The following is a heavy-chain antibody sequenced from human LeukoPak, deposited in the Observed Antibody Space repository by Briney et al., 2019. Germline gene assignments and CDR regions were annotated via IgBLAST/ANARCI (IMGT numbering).Heavy chain of an antibody. J-gene: IGHJ4*02. CDR3: ARQGPTWPFDY. CDR1: GDSVSSNSAA. Sequence: RSQTLSLTCAISGDSVSSNSAAWNWIRPSPSRGLEWLGRTYYRSKWYNDYAVSVRSRLTINADTSKNQFSLLLHSVTPEDTAVYYCARQGPTWPFDYWGQGTLVTVSS. V-gene: IGHV6-1*01. CDR2: TYYRSKWYN. D-gene: IGHD5-24*01.